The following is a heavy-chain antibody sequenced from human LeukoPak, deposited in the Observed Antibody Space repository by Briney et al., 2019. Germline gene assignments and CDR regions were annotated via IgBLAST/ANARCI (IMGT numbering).Heavy chain of an antibody. V-gene: IGHV1-2*02. Sequence: ASVKVSCKASGYTFTGYYMHWVRQAPGQGLEWMGWINPNSGGTNYAQKFQGRVTMTRDTSISTAYMELSRLRSDDTAVYYCARSTTATAGFDPWGQGTLVTVSS. CDR1: GYTFTGYY. CDR3: ARSTTATAGFDP. D-gene: IGHD4-11*01. J-gene: IGHJ5*02. CDR2: INPNSGGT.